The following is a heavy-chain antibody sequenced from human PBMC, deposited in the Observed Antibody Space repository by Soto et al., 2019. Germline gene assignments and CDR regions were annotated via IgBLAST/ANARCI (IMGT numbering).Heavy chain of an antibody. CDR2: ICYSGSN. Sequence: PSETLSLTCTASGGSISSYYLHWIRQPPGKGLEWVGYICYSGSNNYNPSHESRVNVSVDTSKDQFSLKLSSVTAADTAVYYCAKSMPYGPHYYCGMDVWGQGTTVTVSS. D-gene: IGHD2-2*01. CDR1: GGSISSYY. J-gene: IGHJ6*02. V-gene: IGHV4-59*12. CDR3: AKSMPYGPHYYCGMDV.